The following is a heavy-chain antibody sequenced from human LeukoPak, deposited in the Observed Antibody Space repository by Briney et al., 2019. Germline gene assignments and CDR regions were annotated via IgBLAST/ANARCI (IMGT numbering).Heavy chain of an antibody. Sequence: SVKVSCKASGGTFSSYAISWVRQAPGQGLEWMGGVNPIFGIANYAQKFQGRVTITADKSTSTAYMELSSLRSEDTAVYYCARSSEYYGSGSYTFDYWGQGTLVTVSS. CDR1: GGTFSSYA. J-gene: IGHJ4*02. CDR2: VNPIFGIA. V-gene: IGHV1-69*10. CDR3: ARSSEYYGSGSYTFDY. D-gene: IGHD3-10*01.